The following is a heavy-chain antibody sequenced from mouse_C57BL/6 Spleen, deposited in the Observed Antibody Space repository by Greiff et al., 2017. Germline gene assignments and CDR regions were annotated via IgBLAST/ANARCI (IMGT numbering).Heavy chain of an antibody. CDR3: ARRYDADAGDYAMDY. J-gene: IGHJ4*01. CDR2: INPNNGGT. D-gene: IGHD2-3*01. Sequence: VQLQQSGPELVKPGASVKISCKASGYTFTDYYMNWVKQSHGKSLEWIGDINPNNGGTSYNQKFKGKATLTVDKSSSTAYMELRSLTSEDSAVYYCARRYDADAGDYAMDYWGQGTSVTVSS. CDR1: GYTFTDYY. V-gene: IGHV1-26*01.